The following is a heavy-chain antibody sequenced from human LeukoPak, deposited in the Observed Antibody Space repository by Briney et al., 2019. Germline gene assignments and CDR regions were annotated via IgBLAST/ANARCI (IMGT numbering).Heavy chain of an antibody. J-gene: IGHJ4*02. CDR1: GFTFSTYA. Sequence: GGSLRLSCAASGFTFSTYAMTWVRQAPGKGLEWVSAISGSGGSTYYADSVKGRFTISRDNSRNTLYLQVNSLRVEDTAVYYCAKQYYNFWSGWVNWGQGTLVTVSS. V-gene: IGHV3-23*01. D-gene: IGHD3-3*01. CDR3: AKQYYNFWSGWVN. CDR2: ISGSGGST.